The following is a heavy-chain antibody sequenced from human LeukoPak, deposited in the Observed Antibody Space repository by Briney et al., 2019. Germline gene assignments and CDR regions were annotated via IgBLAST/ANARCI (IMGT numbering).Heavy chain of an antibody. J-gene: IGHJ4*02. CDR3: AKGTVGAKY. CDR2: ISSGATTT. Sequence: GGSLRLSCTASGFTLTSDSMNWVRQAPGKGLEWISYISSGATTTYYADSVKGRFTISRDNAKNSLYLQMNSLRVDDTAVYYCAKGTVGAKYWGQGTLVLVSS. D-gene: IGHD1-26*01. CDR1: GFTLTSDS. V-gene: IGHV3-48*04.